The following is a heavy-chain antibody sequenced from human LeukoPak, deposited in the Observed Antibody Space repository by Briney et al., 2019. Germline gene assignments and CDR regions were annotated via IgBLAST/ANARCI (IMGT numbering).Heavy chain of an antibody. CDR1: GFTFSSYE. J-gene: IGHJ4*02. CDR3: ARDGPATFSFDY. CDR2: ISSGGSTI. Sequence: QPGGSLRLSCAASGFTFSSYEMNWVRQAPGKGLEWVSYISSGGSTIYYADSVKGRFTISRDNAKNSLYLQMNSLRAEDTAVYYCARDGPATFSFDYWGQGTLVTISS. V-gene: IGHV3-48*03. D-gene: IGHD2/OR15-2a*01.